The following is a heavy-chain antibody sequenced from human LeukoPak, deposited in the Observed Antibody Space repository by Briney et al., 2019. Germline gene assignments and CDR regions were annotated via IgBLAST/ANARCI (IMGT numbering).Heavy chain of an antibody. CDR3: TRALYGGNWDDAFDI. V-gene: IGHV3-49*03. D-gene: IGHD4-23*01. Sequence: GGSLRLSCAASGFTFGDYAMSWFRQAPGKGLEWVGFIRSKAYGGTTEYAASVKGRFTISRDDSKSIAYLQMNSLKTEDTAVYYCTRALYGGNWDDAFDIWGQGTMVTVSS. CDR2: IRSKAYGGTT. CDR1: GFTFGDYA. J-gene: IGHJ3*02.